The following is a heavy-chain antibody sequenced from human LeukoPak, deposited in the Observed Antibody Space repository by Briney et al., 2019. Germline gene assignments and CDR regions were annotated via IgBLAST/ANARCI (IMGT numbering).Heavy chain of an antibody. Sequence: GGSLRLSCAASGFTFSDYSMNWVRQAPGKGLEWVSAISGSGGSTYYADSVKGRFTISRDNSKNTLYLQMNSLRAEDTAVYYCAKDQGNFYYASDYFDYWGQGTLVTVSS. CDR1: GFTFSDYS. D-gene: IGHD3-10*01. CDR2: ISGSGGST. V-gene: IGHV3-23*01. J-gene: IGHJ4*02. CDR3: AKDQGNFYYASDYFDY.